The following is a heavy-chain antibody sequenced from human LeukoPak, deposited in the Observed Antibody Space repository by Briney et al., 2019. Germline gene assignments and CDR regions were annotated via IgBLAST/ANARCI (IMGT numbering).Heavy chain of an antibody. D-gene: IGHD5-12*01. CDR2: IYPGDSDT. J-gene: IGHJ4*02. Sequence: GESLKISCKSSGYSFTSYWIGWVRQMPGKGLEWMGIIYPGDSDTRYSPSFQGQVTISADKSISTAYLQWSSLKASDTAMYYCARRGRRDGYNWDYWGQGTLVTVSS. CDR3: ARRGRRDGYNWDY. CDR1: GYSFTSYW. V-gene: IGHV5-51*01.